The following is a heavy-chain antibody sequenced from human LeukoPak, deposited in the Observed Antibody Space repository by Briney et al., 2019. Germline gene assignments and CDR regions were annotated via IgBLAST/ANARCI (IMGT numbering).Heavy chain of an antibody. V-gene: IGHV3-30*02. CDR1: GFIFSNDG. J-gene: IGHJ4*02. CDR2: IRYDGINK. D-gene: IGHD1-26*01. CDR3: AKDLLGATSY. Sequence: PGGSLKLSCAASGFIFSNDGIHWVRQAPGKGLEWVAFIRYDGINKYYADSVKGRFTISRDNSKNTLYLQTNSLRGEDTALYYCAKDLLGATSYWGQGTLVTVSS.